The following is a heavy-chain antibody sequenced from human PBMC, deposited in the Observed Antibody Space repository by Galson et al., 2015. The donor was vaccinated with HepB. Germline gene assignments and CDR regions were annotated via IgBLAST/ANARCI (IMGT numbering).Heavy chain of an antibody. CDR3: ARDQGRSGTDY. J-gene: IGHJ4*02. CDR2: IYSSGST. Sequence: TLSLTCAVSGQTITISRDHYWGWIRQPPGKGLEWIGRIYSSGSTNYNPSLQNRVTMSVDTSKNQFSLKLNSVTAADTAVYYCARDQGRSGTDYWGQGTLITVSS. D-gene: IGHD3-3*01. V-gene: IGHV4-61*02. CDR1: GQTITISRDHY.